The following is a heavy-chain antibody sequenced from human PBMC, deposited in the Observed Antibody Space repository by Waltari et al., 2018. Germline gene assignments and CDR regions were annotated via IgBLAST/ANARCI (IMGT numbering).Heavy chain of an antibody. CDR1: GFTFSAYR. V-gene: IGHV3-74*01. CDR2: NNADGRGT. CDR3: AIQMSGVVF. Sequence: EVQLVESGGGLVQPGGSLRLSCAASGFTFSAYRMHWVRQAPGTGLVGVARNNADGRGTLYADSVKGRFTMSRDNAKDTLYVQMNSLRGEDTAVYYCAIQMSGVVFWGQGTLVTVSS. J-gene: IGHJ4*02. D-gene: IGHD3-3*01.